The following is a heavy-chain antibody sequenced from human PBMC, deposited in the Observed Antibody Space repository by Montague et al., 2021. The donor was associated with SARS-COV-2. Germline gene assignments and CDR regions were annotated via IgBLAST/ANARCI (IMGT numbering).Heavy chain of an antibody. J-gene: IGHJ5*02. Sequence: SETLSLTCTVSGGSINYYYWRWLRQPAAKGLQWTGRIYYSGNANYNPSLKSRVTMSVDTSQNHFSLKLNSLTAADTAVYYCARGEQPQSGSWYFLDTWGQGALVTVSS. V-gene: IGHV4-4*07. CDR3: ARGEQPQSGSWYFLDT. CDR1: GGSINYYY. CDR2: IYYSGNA. D-gene: IGHD6-13*01.